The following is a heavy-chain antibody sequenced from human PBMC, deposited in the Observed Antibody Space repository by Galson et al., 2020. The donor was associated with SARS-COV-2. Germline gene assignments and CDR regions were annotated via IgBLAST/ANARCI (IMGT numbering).Heavy chain of an antibody. CDR3: ARVGGMATTPANYYYYGLDV. D-gene: IGHD2-15*01. CDR2: ISAGSSYI. Sequence: GGSLRLSCAASGFPFSSYSMNWVRQAPGKGLEWVPSISAGSSYIYYADSVKGRFTISRDNAKNSLYLQMNSLRAEDTAVYYCARVGGMATTPANYYYYGLDVWGQGTTVTVSS. J-gene: IGHJ6*02. V-gene: IGHV3-21*01. CDR1: GFPFSSYS.